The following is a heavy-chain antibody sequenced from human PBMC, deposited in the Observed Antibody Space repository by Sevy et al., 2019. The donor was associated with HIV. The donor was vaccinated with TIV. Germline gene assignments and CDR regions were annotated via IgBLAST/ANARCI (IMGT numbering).Heavy chain of an antibody. CDR2: IRSRANSYAT. Sequence: GGSLRLSCAASGSTFSGSALHWVRQASRKGLEWVGRIRSRANSYATIYAASVEGRFTISRDDSKNTAYLEMNSLKTEDTAVYYCTGTTGTDPPGDYWGQGTLVTVSS. J-gene: IGHJ4*02. CDR1: GSTFSGSA. V-gene: IGHV3-73*01. CDR3: TGTTGTDPPGDY. D-gene: IGHD2-8*02.